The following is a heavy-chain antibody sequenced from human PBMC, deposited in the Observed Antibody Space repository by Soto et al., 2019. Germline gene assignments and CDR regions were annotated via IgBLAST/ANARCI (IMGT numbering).Heavy chain of an antibody. CDR1: GYTFTSYD. J-gene: IGHJ3*02. D-gene: IGHD1-7*01. Sequence: ASVKVSCKASGYTFTSYDINWVRQATGQGLEWMGWMNPNSGNTGYAQKFQGRVTMTRNTSISTAYMELSSLRSEDTAVYYCARAGLLTGTTDDAFDIWGQGTMVTVSS. V-gene: IGHV1-8*01. CDR2: MNPNSGNT. CDR3: ARAGLLTGTTDDAFDI.